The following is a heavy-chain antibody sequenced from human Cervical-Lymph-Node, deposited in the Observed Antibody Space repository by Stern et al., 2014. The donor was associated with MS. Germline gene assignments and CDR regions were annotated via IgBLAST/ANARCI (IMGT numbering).Heavy chain of an antibody. CDR2: ISFDGSEK. V-gene: IGHV3-30*18. J-gene: IGHJ4*02. CDR3: AKDDRWSFDY. Sequence: QVQLVESGGGVVQPGGSLTLSCAASGFSLSNHNMHWVRQAPGKGLAWVTIISFDGSEKSYADSVMGRFTVSRDNSENTLFLHMNSLRAEDTAVYYCAKDDRWSFDYWGQGTLVAVSS. D-gene: IGHD2-15*01. CDR1: GFSLSNHN.